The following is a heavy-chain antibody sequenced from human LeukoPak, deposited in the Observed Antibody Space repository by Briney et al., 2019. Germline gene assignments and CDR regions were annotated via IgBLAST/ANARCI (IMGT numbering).Heavy chain of an antibody. CDR3: ASTYCSGGSCYSDYYYYYGMDV. Sequence: SQTLSLTCTVSGGFISSGDYYWSWIRQPPGKGLEWIGYIYYSGSTYYNPSLKSRVTISVDTSKNQFSLKLSSVTAADTAVYYCASTYCSGGSCYSDYYYYYGMDVWGQGTTVTVSS. CDR2: IYYSGST. D-gene: IGHD2-15*01. CDR1: GGFISSGDYY. V-gene: IGHV4-30-4*01. J-gene: IGHJ6*02.